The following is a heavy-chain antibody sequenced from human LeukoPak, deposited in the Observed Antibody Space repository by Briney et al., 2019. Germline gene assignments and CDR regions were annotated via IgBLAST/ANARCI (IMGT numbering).Heavy chain of an antibody. D-gene: IGHD5-18*01. CDR3: ASPQGDTYGYDVFAI. CDR1: GFTFSDYY. J-gene: IGHJ3*02. V-gene: IGHV3-11*01. CDR2: ISSSGSTI. Sequence: EGSLRLSCAASGFTFSDYYMSWIRQAPGKGLEWVSYISSSGSTIYYADSVKGRFTISRDNAKNSLYLQMNSLRAEDTAVYFCASPQGDTYGYDVFAIWGQGTMVIVS.